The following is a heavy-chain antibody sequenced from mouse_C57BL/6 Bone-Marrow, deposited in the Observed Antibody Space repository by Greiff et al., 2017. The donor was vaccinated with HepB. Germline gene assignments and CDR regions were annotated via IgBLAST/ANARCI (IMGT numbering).Heavy chain of an antibody. CDR3: ARPLYYGSSLCFDY. D-gene: IGHD1-1*01. V-gene: IGHV5-12*01. Sequence: DVKLVESGGGLVQPGGSLKLSCAASGFTFSDYYMYWVRQTPEKRLEWVAYISNGGGSTYYPDTVKGRFTISRDNAKNTLYLQMSRLKSEDTAMYYCARPLYYGSSLCFDYWGQGTTLTVSS. CDR1: GFTFSDYY. J-gene: IGHJ2*01. CDR2: ISNGGGST.